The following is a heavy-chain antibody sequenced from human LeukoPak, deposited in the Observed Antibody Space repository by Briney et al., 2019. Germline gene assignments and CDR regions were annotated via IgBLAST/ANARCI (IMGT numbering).Heavy chain of an antibody. D-gene: IGHD1-26*01. CDR3: ARVTPSGSYSEFFDY. CDR1: GYTFTSYG. J-gene: IGHJ4*02. CDR2: ISAYNGNT. V-gene: IGHV1-18*01. Sequence: GASVKVSCKASGYTFTSYGISWVRQAPGQGLEWMGWISAYNGNTNYAQKIQGRVTMTTDTSTSTAYMELRSLRSDDTAVYYCARVTPSGSYSEFFDYWGQGTLVTVSS.